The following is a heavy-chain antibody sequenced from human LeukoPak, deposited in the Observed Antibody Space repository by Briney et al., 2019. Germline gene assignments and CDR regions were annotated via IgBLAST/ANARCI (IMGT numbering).Heavy chain of an antibody. D-gene: IGHD1-26*01. CDR2: TYTSGST. J-gene: IGHJ4*02. CDR1: GGSFSSYY. CDR3: AREVTPGITVGATSGPY. Sequence: PSETLSLTCAVYGGSFSSYYWSWIRQPAGKGLEWIGPTYTSGSTNYNPSLKSRVTMSVDTSKNQFSLKLSSVTAADTAVYYCAREVTPGITVGATSGPYWGQGTLVTVSS. V-gene: IGHV4-4*07.